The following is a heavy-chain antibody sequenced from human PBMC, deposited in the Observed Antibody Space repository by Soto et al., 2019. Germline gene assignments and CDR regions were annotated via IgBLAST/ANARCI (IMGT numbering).Heavy chain of an antibody. CDR3: ARVSTNGYCSGGSCYSKAEYFQH. CDR2: IYYSGST. CDR1: GGSISSSSYY. J-gene: IGHJ1*01. D-gene: IGHD2-15*01. Sequence: TSETLSLTCTVSGGSISSSSYYWGWIRQPPGKGLEWIGSIYYSGSTYYNPSLKSRVTISVDTSKNQFSLKLSSVTAADTAVYYCARVSTNGYCSGGSCYSKAEYFQHWGQGTLVTVSS. V-gene: IGHV4-39*01.